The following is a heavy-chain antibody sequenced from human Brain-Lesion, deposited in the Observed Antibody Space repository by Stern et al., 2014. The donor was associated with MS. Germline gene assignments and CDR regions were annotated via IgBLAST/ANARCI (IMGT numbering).Heavy chain of an antibody. CDR3: ARQALYGDLDFDS. D-gene: IGHD4-17*01. V-gene: IGHV4-39*01. Sequence: QVQLQESGPGLVKPSETLSLTCTVSGGSISSSSYYWGWIRQPPGKGLEWIGSIYYRGSSYYNSSLKSRVTISVDTSKNQFSLKVNSGTAADTAVYYCARQALYGDLDFDSWGQGTLVTVSS. J-gene: IGHJ4*02. CDR2: IYYRGSS. CDR1: GGSISSSSYY.